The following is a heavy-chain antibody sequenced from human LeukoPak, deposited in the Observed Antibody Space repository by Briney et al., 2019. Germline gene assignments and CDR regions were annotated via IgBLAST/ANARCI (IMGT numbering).Heavy chain of an antibody. V-gene: IGHV5-51*01. J-gene: IGHJ6*02. Sequence: GDSLKISCKGSGYSFTSYWIGWVRQMPGKGLEWMGIIYPGDSDTRYSPSFQGQVTISADKSISTAYLQWSSLKASDTAMYYCARHKGCSTSYYGMDVWGQGTTVTVFS. CDR1: GYSFTSYW. D-gene: IGHD2/OR15-2a*01. CDR2: IYPGDSDT. CDR3: ARHKGCSTSYYGMDV.